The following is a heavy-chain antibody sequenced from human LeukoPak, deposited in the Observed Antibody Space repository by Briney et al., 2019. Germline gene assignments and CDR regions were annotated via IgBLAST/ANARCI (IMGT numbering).Heavy chain of an antibody. CDR2: IIPIFGTA. Sequence: ASVKVSCKASGGTFSSYAISWVRQAPGQGLEWMGGIIPIFGTANYAQKFQGRVTITADESTSPAYMELSSLRSEDTAVYYCARGLLSYGAPSHFDYWGQGTLVTVSS. D-gene: IGHD4-17*01. J-gene: IGHJ4*02. CDR3: ARGLLSYGAPSHFDY. V-gene: IGHV1-69*13. CDR1: GGTFSSYA.